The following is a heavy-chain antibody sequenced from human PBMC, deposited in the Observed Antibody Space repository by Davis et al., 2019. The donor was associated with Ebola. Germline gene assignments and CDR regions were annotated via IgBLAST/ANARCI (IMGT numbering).Heavy chain of an antibody. CDR3: ARDHPGSGSNYHYNYYYGMDV. J-gene: IGHJ6*02. D-gene: IGHD3-10*01. V-gene: IGHV3-48*03. CDR2: ISSSGSTI. Sequence: GESLKISCAASGFTFSSYAMHWVRQAPGKGLEWVSYISSSGSTIYYADSVKGRFTISRDNAKNSLYLQMNSLRAEDTAVYYCARDHPGSGSNYHYNYYYGMDVWGQGTTVTVSS. CDR1: GFTFSSYA.